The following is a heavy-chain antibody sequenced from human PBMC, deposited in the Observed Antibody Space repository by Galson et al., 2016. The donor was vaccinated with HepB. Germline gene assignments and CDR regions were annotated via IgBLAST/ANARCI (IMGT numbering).Heavy chain of an antibody. J-gene: IGHJ6*02. V-gene: IGHV3-30*18. CDR3: ANPPVIYTLLSTMAV. CDR2: ISYDGSNH. CDR1: GFTFSSYG. D-gene: IGHD2-21*01. Sequence: SLRLSCAASGFTFSSYGMHWVRQAPGKGLEWVAIISYDGSNHYYPDSVKGRFTISRDKSKNTLYLQMNSLRAEYTAVYYCANPPVIYTLLSTMAVWGQGTTVTVSS.